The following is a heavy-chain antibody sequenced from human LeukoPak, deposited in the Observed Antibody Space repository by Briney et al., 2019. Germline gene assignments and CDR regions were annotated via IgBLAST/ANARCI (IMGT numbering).Heavy chain of an antibody. V-gene: IGHV3-7*02. CDR1: GFTFSRFW. CDR2: IKEDGSEK. CDR3: AFSNNFNY. D-gene: IGHD3-3*02. J-gene: IGHJ4*02. Sequence: GGSLRLSCAASGFTFSRFWMSWVRQAPGKGLEYVANIKEDGSEKYYVASVEGRFTISRDDAKNTVSLQMNSVRAEDTAIYYCAFSNNFNYWGQGTLVTVSS.